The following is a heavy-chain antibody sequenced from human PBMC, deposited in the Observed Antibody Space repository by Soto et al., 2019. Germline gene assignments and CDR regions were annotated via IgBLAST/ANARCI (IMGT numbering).Heavy chain of an antibody. CDR3: ARGGEGTSGYPFPSFDY. CDR1: RYSFTGYY. D-gene: IGHD3-22*01. V-gene: IGHV1-2*02. CDR2: INPDSGAP. Sequence: HEHLVQSGAEVKRPGASLKVSCKASRYSFTGYYIHWVRQAPVQGLEWMGWINPDSGAPTYAQNFQGRVTLNSYTSISTASMDRISPTSDDTAVYYCARGGEGTSGYPFPSFDYWGQGTLVIVSS. J-gene: IGHJ4*02.